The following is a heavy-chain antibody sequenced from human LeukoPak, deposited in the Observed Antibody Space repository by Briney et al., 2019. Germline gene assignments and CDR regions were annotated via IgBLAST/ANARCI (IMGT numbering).Heavy chain of an antibody. CDR3: ASMYYYDSSGYPV. V-gene: IGHV4-34*01. J-gene: IGHJ4*02. CDR1: GGSFSGYY. Sequence: SETLSLTCAVYGGSFSGYYWSWIRQPPGKGLEWIGEINRSGSTNYNPSLKSQVTISVDTSKNQFSLKLSSVTAADTAVYYCASMYYYDSSGYPVWGQGTLVTVSS. CDR2: INRSGST. D-gene: IGHD3-22*01.